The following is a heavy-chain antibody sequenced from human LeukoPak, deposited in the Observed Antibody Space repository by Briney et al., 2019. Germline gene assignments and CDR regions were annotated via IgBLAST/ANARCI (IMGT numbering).Heavy chain of an antibody. J-gene: IGHJ4*02. CDR3: AKGGRRHYGDYVAF. V-gene: IGHV3-23*01. CDR2: ISASGDNT. Sequence: GGSLRLSCAGSGFTFSRYNMNWFRQAPGKGLEWVSVISASGDNTYYADSVKGRFTISRDDSKNTVYLQMNSLRADDTAVYHCAKGGRRHYGDYVAFWGQGTLVTVSS. CDR1: GFTFSRYN. D-gene: IGHD4-17*01.